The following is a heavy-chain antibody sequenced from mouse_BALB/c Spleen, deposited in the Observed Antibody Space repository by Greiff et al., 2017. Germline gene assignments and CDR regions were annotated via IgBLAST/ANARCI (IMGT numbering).Heavy chain of an antibody. J-gene: IGHJ2*01. CDR3: ARLGGYSYFDY. V-gene: IGHV14-3*02. Sequence: DVQLVESGAELVRSGASVKLSCTASGFNIKDTYMHWVKQRPEQGLEWIGRIDPANGNTKYDPKFQGKATITADTSSNTAYLQLSSLTSEDTAVYYCARLGGYSYFDYWGQGTTLTVSS. CDR2: IDPANGNT. CDR1: GFNIKDTY. D-gene: IGHD2-3*01.